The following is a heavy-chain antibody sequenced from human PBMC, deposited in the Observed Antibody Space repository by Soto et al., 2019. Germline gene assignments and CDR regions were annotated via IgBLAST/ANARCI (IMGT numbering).Heavy chain of an antibody. D-gene: IGHD1-7*01. CDR3: TSGNYEGDYYYGMDV. CDR1: GFTFGDYA. V-gene: IGHV3-49*03. Sequence: PGGSLRLSCTASGFTFGDYAMSWFRQAPGKGLEWVGFIRSKAYGGTTEYAASVKGRFTISRDDSKSIAYLQMNSLKTEDTAVYYCTSGNYEGDYYYGMDVWGQGTTVT. J-gene: IGHJ6*02. CDR2: IRSKAYGGTT.